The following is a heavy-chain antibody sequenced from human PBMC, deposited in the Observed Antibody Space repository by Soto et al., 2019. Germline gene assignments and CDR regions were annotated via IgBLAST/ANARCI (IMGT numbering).Heavy chain of an antibody. CDR1: GFTFSSYG. CDR3: AYSSTPFDY. V-gene: IGHV3-30*03. J-gene: IGHJ4*02. Sequence: PGGSLRLSCAASGFTFSSYGMHWVRQAPGKGLEWVAVISYDGSNKYYADSVKGRFTISRDNSKNTLYLQMNSLRAEDTAVYYSAYSSTPFDYWGQGTLVTVSS. D-gene: IGHD6-13*01. CDR2: ISYDGSNK.